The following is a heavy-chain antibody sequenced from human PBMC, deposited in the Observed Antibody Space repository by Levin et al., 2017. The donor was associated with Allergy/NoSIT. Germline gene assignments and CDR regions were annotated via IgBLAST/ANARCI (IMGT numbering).Heavy chain of an antibody. Sequence: GGSLRLSCVASGFSVSNNYMIWVRQAPGKGLEWVSIIYTSGSKYYADSVKGRFTISRDKSKNTLFLQMKSLRADDTAVYYCANDSYVASAKSYSPGAFDIWGQGTMVTVSS. D-gene: IGHD3-16*01. CDR2: IYTSGSK. CDR3: ANDSYVASAKSYSPGAFDI. CDR1: GFSVSNNY. J-gene: IGHJ3*02. V-gene: IGHV3-53*01.